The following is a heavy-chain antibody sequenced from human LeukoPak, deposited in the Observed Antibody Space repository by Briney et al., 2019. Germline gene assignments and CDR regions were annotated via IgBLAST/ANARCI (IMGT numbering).Heavy chain of an antibody. CDR2: INHSGST. Sequence: SETVSLTCAVYGGSFSGYYWSWIRQPPGKGLEWIGEINHSGSTNYNPSLKSRVTISVDTSKNQFSLKLSSVTAADTAVYYCARGRRRYSYGTAHYFDYWGQGTLVTVSS. CDR3: ARGRRRYSYGTAHYFDY. V-gene: IGHV4-34*01. D-gene: IGHD5-18*01. J-gene: IGHJ4*02. CDR1: GGSFSGYY.